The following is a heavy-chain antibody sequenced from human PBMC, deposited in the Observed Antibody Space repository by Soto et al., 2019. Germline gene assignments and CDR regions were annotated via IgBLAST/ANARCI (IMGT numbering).Heavy chain of an antibody. Sequence: SETLSLTCTVSGGSISSGGYYWSWIRQHPGKGLEWIGYIYYSGSTYYNPSLKSRVTISVDTSKNQFSLRLSSVTAADTAVYYCAASCVGCGGFNYYGMDVWGQGTTVTVSS. CDR2: IYYSGST. CDR1: GGSISSGGYY. D-gene: IGHD2-21*01. J-gene: IGHJ6*02. V-gene: IGHV4-31*03. CDR3: AASCVGCGGFNYYGMDV.